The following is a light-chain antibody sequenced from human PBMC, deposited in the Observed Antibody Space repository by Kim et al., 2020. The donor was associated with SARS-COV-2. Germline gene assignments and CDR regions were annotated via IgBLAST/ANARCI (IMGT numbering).Light chain of an antibody. Sequence: ASVGDRVTITCRASQGISNYLAWYQQKPGKVPKLLIYAASALQSGVPSRFSGSGSGTDFTLTISSLQPEDVATYYCQKYNSAPHTFGQGTRLEIK. J-gene: IGKJ5*01. CDR3: QKYNSAPHT. V-gene: IGKV1-27*01. CDR2: AAS. CDR1: QGISNY.